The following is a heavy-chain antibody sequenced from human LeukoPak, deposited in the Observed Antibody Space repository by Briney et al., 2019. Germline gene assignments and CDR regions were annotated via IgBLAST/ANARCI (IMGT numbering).Heavy chain of an antibody. J-gene: IGHJ5*02. CDR1: GGSISNFY. CDR2: IHYRGST. V-gene: IGHV4-59*01. D-gene: IGHD6-19*01. CDR3: ARARDITVAGTWGDNSFDP. Sequence: SETLCLSCTVSGGSISNFYWSWVRQSPGKGLEWVGYIHYRGSTTYNTSPKSPVTISFAASTSQFSLKPSSVTAADTAIYYRARARDITVAGTWGDNSFDPWG.